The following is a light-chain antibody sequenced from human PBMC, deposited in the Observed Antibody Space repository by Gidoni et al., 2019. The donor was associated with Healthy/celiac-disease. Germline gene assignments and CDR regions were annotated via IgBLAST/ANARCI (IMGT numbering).Light chain of an antibody. J-gene: IGLJ2*01. Sequence: SSELTQDPAVSVALGQTVRITCPGDSLRSYYASWYQQKPGQAPVLVIYGKNNRPSGLPDRFSGSSSGNTASLTITGAQAEDEADYYCNSRDSSGNHLVFGGGTKLTVL. V-gene: IGLV3-19*01. CDR3: NSRDSSGNHLV. CDR2: GKN. CDR1: SLRSYY.